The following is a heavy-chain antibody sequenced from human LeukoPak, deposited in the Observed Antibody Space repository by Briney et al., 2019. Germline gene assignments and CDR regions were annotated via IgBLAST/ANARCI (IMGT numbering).Heavy chain of an antibody. V-gene: IGHV4-4*07. D-gene: IGHD2-21*01. Sequence: ASETLSLTCTVSGGSISSYYWSWIRQPAGKGLEWIGRFYADGSTHYNPSLKSRVTMSIDTSKNQFSLKLTFVTAADTAVYYCAREVCEADAFDIWGQGTVVTVSS. J-gene: IGHJ3*02. CDR2: FYADGST. CDR1: GGSISSYY. CDR3: AREVCEADAFDI.